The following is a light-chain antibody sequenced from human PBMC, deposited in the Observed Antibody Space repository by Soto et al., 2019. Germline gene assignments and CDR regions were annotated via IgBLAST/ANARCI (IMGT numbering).Light chain of an antibody. J-gene: IGKJ1*01. V-gene: IGKV3-11*01. CDR3: QQYTSSPKT. Sequence: EIVLTQSPATLSFSPGERATLSCRASQSVSSYLAWYQQKPGQAPRLLIYDASNRATGIPARFSGSGSGTDFTLTISGLEPEDFAVYYCQQYTSSPKTFGQGTKVDIK. CDR2: DAS. CDR1: QSVSSY.